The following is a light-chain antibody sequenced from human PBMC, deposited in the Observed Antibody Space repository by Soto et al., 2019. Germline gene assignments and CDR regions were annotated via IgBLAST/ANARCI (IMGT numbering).Light chain of an antibody. CDR1: QSVSSN. J-gene: IGKJ4*01. CDR3: QRYNNWPPVT. Sequence: ERVLTQSRATLSVCPGESANLXWRASQSVSSNLAWYQQKPGQAPRLLIYGASTRATGTPARFSGSGSGTEFTLTISSLQSEDFAVYYCQRYNNWPPVTFGGGTKVDNK. V-gene: IGKV3-15*01. CDR2: GAS.